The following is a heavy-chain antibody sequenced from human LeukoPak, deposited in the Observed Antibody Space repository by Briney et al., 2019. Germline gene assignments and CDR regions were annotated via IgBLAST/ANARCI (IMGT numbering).Heavy chain of an antibody. D-gene: IGHD3-10*01. Sequence: PSETLSLTCTVSGDSISGYYWSWIRQPPGKGPEWIGYIYYSGSTNYNPSLKSRVTISVDTSKNQFSLKLSSVTAADTAVYYCARHLKYYGSGSFPYYYYGMDVWGQGTTVTVSS. V-gene: IGHV4-59*08. CDR1: GDSISGYY. CDR2: IYYSGST. CDR3: ARHLKYYGSGSFPYYYYGMDV. J-gene: IGHJ6*02.